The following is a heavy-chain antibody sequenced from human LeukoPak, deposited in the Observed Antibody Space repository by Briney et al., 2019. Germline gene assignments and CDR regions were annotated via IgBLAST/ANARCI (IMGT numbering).Heavy chain of an antibody. CDR2: INPNSGGT. Sequence: ASVKVSCKASGYTFTGYYMHWVRQAPGQGLEWMGWINPNSGGTNYAQKFQGGVTMTRDTSISTAYMELSSLRSDDTAVYYCARRGSHCSGSSCYGTFDYWGQGTLVTVSS. J-gene: IGHJ4*02. CDR3: ARRGSHCSGSSCYGTFDY. V-gene: IGHV1-2*02. D-gene: IGHD2-15*01. CDR1: GYTFTGYY.